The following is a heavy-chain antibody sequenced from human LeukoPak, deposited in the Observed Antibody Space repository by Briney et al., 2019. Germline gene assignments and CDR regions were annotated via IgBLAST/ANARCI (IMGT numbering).Heavy chain of an antibody. CDR1: RGTFSSYG. V-gene: IGHV1-69*05. Sequence: ASVKVSGKASRGTFSSYGISWVRQAPGQGLEWMGGVIAIFGRVKYGQKFQGRATITTDESTSTAYMELSSLTSEDTGVYYCARGELGDSSGFSFFDYWGQGTLVTVSS. CDR3: ARGELGDSSGFSFFDY. CDR2: VIAIFGRV. D-gene: IGHD3-22*01. J-gene: IGHJ4*02.